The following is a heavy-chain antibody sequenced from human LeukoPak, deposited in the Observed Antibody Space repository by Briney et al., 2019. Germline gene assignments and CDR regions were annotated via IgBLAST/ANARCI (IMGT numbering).Heavy chain of an antibody. CDR1: GGSISSGGYY. Sequence: PSQTLSLTCTVSGGSISSGGYYWSWIRQHPGKGLEWIGYIYYSGSTYYNPSLKSRVTISVDTSKNQFSLKLSSVTAADTAVYYCARDRGDYVNWFDLWGQGSLVTVSS. CDR2: IYYSGST. D-gene: IGHD4-17*01. J-gene: IGHJ5*02. CDR3: ARDRGDYVNWFDL. V-gene: IGHV4-31*03.